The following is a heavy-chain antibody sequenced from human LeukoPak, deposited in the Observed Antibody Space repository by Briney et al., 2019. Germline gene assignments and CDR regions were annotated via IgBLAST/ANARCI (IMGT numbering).Heavy chain of an antibody. D-gene: IGHD4-23*01. CDR1: GFTFSGFG. V-gene: IGHV3-33*01. CDR3: ARGRGADYGGNSGYFDY. J-gene: IGHJ4*02. Sequence: LTGGSLRLSCAASGFTFSGFGMHWVRQAPGKGLEWVAVDSVKGRFTISRDNPKNTLYVQMNSLRAEDTAVYYCARGRGADYGGNSGYFDYWGQGTLVAVSS.